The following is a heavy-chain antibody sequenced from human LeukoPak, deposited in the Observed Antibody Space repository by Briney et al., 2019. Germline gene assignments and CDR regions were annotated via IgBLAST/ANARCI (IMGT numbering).Heavy chain of an antibody. J-gene: IGHJ4*02. CDR3: ARTPPPYSGYDLPLDY. Sequence: ASVKVSCKASGYTFTSYDINWVRQATGQGLEWMGWMNPNSGNTGYAQKFQGRVTMTRNTYISTAYMELSSLRSGDTAVYYCARTPPPYSGYDLPLDYWGQGTLVTVSS. CDR2: MNPNSGNT. D-gene: IGHD5-12*01. V-gene: IGHV1-8*01. CDR1: GYTFTSYD.